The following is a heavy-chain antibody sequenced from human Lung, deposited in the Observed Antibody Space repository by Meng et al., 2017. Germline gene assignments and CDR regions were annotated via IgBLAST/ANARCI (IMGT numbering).Heavy chain of an antibody. Sequence: VRLQKSGPGLVKPSGTLPLTCVVSGGSISSIDWWSWVRQPPGKGLEWIGEIYHGGDTNYNPSLKSRVTIAIDRSKNQFSLKLSSVTAADTAVYYCASWIYSCGWQWGQGTLVTVSS. CDR3: ASWIYSCGWQ. CDR1: GGSISSIDW. CDR2: IYHGGDT. V-gene: IGHV4/OR15-8*02. J-gene: IGHJ4*02. D-gene: IGHD6-19*01.